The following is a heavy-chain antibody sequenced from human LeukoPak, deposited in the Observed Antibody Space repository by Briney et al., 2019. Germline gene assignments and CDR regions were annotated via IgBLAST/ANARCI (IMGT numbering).Heavy chain of an antibody. V-gene: IGHV3-30*02. J-gene: IGHJ4*02. Sequence: PGGSLRLSCAASGFTFSSYGMHWVRQAPGKGLEWVAVIRYDGSNKYYADSVKGRFTISRDNAKNTLYLQVNSLRAEDTAVYYCAKVVGYTVTNPFDYWGQGTLVTVSS. D-gene: IGHD4-17*01. CDR1: GFTFSSYG. CDR3: AKVVGYTVTNPFDY. CDR2: IRYDGSNK.